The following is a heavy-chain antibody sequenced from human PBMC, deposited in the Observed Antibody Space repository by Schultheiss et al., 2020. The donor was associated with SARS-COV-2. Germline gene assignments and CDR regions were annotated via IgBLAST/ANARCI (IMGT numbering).Heavy chain of an antibody. D-gene: IGHD3-3*01. Sequence: GGSLRLSCAASGFTFSSYAMHWVRQAPGKGLEWVAVISYDGSNKYYADSVKGRFTISRDNSKNTLYLQMNSLRAEDTAVYYCARLSPDGITIFGVVPYYYMDVWGKGTTVTVSS. V-gene: IGHV3-30*01. CDR2: ISYDGSNK. J-gene: IGHJ6*03. CDR3: ARLSPDGITIFGVVPYYYMDV. CDR1: GFTFSSYA.